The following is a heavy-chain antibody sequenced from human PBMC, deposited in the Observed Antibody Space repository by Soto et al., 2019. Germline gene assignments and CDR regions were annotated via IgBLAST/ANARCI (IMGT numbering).Heavy chain of an antibody. CDR2: IYYSGNT. CDR1: GGSISTSSYY. D-gene: IGHD3-16*01. V-gene: IGHV4-39*07. CDR3: ARRGIKGPIDY. Sequence: SETLSLTCSVSGGSISTSSYYWGWIRQPPGRGLEFIGSIYYSGNTFYNPSLKSRVTISVDTSKNQFSLKLTSVTAVDTAVYYCARRGIKGPIDYWGQGTLVTVSS. J-gene: IGHJ4*02.